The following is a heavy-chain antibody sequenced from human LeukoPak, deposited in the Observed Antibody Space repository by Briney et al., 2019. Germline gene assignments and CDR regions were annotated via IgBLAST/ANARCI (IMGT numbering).Heavy chain of an antibody. D-gene: IGHD2-8*01. Sequence: SQTLSLTCTVSVGSLSSYYWSWIRQPPGKGLEWVGYNYYSGNTNSNTSLQSRVTLSVDTSKNQFSLNLSSVTAADTAVYYCARHYCSNGLCRYFDRWGRGTLVTVSS. CDR1: VGSLSSYY. J-gene: IGHJ2*01. CDR3: ARHYCSNGLCRYFDR. CDR2: NYYSGNT. V-gene: IGHV4-59*01.